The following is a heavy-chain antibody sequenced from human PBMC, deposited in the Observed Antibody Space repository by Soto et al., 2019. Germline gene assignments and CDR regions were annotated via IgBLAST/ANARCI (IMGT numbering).Heavy chain of an antibody. D-gene: IGHD3-22*01. J-gene: IGHJ4*02. V-gene: IGHV3-33*01. Sequence: QVQLVASGGGVVQPGRSLRLSCAASGFTFSNHGMHWVRQAPCKGLAWVAVVWYAGSNQYYADSVKGRFTISRDNSKNTLYLQMNSLRAEDTAVYYCARDAGSSGYYHCDDWGQGTLGTVSS. CDR3: ARDAGSSGYYHCDD. CDR1: GFTFSNHG. CDR2: VWYAGSNQ.